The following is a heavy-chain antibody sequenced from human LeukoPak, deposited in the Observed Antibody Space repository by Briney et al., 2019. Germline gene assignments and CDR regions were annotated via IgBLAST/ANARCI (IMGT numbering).Heavy chain of an antibody. CDR3: ARAQTYGDSRLLLDY. J-gene: IGHJ4*02. CDR2: INWNGGST. V-gene: IGHV3-20*04. CDR1: GFTFSTYA. Sequence: GGSLRLSCAASGFTFSTYAMSWVRQAPGKGLEWVSGINWNGGSTGYADSVEGRFTISRDNAKNSQYLQMNSLRVEDTALYYCARAQTYGDSRLLLDYWGQGTLVTVSS. D-gene: IGHD2-21*02.